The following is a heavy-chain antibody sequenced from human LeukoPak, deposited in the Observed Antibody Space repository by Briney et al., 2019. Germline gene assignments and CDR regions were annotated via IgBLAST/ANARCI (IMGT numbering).Heavy chain of an antibody. V-gene: IGHV4-34*01. CDR1: GGSFSGHY. Sequence: SETLSLTCAVYGGSFSGHYWSWIRQPPGKGLEWIGEINHSGSTNYNPSLKSRVTISVDTSKNQFSLKLSSVTAADTAVYYCAREHPTFGRVDYWGQGTLVTVSS. CDR3: AREHPTFGRVDY. J-gene: IGHJ4*02. CDR2: INHSGST. D-gene: IGHD1-26*01.